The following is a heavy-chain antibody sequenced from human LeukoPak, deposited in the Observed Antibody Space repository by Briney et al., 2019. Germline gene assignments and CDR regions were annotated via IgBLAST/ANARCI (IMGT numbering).Heavy chain of an antibody. Sequence: GGSLRLSCAASGFTFSNYYMSWIRQAPGKGLEWVSYISSSGTTMYYADSVKGRFIISMGNAKNSLFLQMNSLRPQDTAVYYCPRGDYDKYGMDVWGQGTTVTVSS. CDR3: PRGDYDKYGMDV. CDR1: GFTFSNYY. J-gene: IGHJ6*02. V-gene: IGHV3-11*01. CDR2: ISSSGTTM.